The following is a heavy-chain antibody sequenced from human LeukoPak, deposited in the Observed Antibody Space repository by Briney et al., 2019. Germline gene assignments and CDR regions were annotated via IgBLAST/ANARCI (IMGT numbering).Heavy chain of an antibody. J-gene: IGHJ4*02. V-gene: IGHV3-15*01. CDR1: GFTFSSAW. Sequence: GGSLRLSCAASGFTFSSAWMSWVRQAPGKGLQWVGRIKSRTDGGTTDYAAPVKGRFTISRDDSRNTLFLQTNSLKAEDTAVYYCTTALARTFDYWGQGTLVTVSS. D-gene: IGHD1-1*01. CDR2: IKSRTDGGTT. CDR3: TTALARTFDY.